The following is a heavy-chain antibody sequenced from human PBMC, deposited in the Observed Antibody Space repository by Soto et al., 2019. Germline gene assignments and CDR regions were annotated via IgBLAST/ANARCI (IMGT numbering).Heavy chain of an antibody. CDR2: ISGSGGST. D-gene: IGHD3-3*01. J-gene: IGHJ4*02. Sequence: TGGSLRLSCAASGFTFSSYAMSWVRQAPGKGLEWVSAISGSGGSTYYADSVKGRFTISRDNSKNTLYLQMNSLRAEDTAVYYCAKLPIFGVVIADTENIDYWGQGTLVTVSS. CDR1: GFTFSSYA. V-gene: IGHV3-23*01. CDR3: AKLPIFGVVIADTENIDY.